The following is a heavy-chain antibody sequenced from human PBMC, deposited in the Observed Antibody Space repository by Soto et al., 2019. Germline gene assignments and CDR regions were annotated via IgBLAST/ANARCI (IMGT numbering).Heavy chain of an antibody. CDR3: ARHSGSYLFDY. J-gene: IGHJ4*02. Sequence: QLQLQESGPGLVKPSETLSLTCTVSGGSISSSSYYWGWIRQPPGKGLEWIGSIYYSGSTYYNPSLKSRVTISVDTSKNQFSLKLSSVTAADTAVYYCARHSGSYLFDYWGQGTLVTVSS. V-gene: IGHV4-39*01. CDR2: IYYSGST. D-gene: IGHD1-26*01. CDR1: GGSISSSSYY.